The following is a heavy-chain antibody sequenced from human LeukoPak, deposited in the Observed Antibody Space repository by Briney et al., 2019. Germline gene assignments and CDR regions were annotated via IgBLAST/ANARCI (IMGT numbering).Heavy chain of an antibody. Sequence: SETLSLTCTVSGAPLNSLSFYWTWIRQPAGKGLEWIGRIYTSGVTKYNPSLKGRITLSVDTSKNQFSLTLTSVTAADTAVYFCAIGAHGLTNDAFDIWGQGLMVTVSS. CDR2: IYTSGVT. J-gene: IGHJ3*02. CDR3: AIGAHGLTNDAFDI. V-gene: IGHV4-61*02. D-gene: IGHD2-8*01. CDR1: GAPLNSLSFY.